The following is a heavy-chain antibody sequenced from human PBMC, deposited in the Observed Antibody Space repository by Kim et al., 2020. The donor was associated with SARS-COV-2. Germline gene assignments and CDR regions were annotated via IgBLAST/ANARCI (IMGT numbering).Heavy chain of an antibody. J-gene: IGHJ3*02. D-gene: IGHD6-19*01. V-gene: IGHV1-69*04. CDR3: ARDLAAVAGPGGAFDI. Sequence: KFPGRVTITADKSTGTAYMELSSLRSEDTAVYYCARDLAAVAGPGGAFDIWGQGTMVTVSS.